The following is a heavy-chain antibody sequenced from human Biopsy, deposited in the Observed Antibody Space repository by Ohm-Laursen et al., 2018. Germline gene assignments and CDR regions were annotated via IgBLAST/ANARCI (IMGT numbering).Heavy chain of an antibody. CDR3: ARDPLNGHKHFDY. J-gene: IGHJ4*02. V-gene: IGHV1-2*02. CDR1: SYTFTDYN. CDR2: INCKTGAT. D-gene: IGHD2-8*01. Sequence: SVKVSCKASSYTFTDYNIHWMRQAPGQGLEWLGYINCKTGATNYAQKFQGTVTMTRDTSVSTAYLELSSLRSDDTAIYYCARDPLNGHKHFDYWGQGSLVTVSS.